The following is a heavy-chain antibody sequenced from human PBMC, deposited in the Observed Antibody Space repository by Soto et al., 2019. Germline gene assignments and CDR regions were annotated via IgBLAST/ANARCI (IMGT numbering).Heavy chain of an antibody. CDR2: ISGSGGST. Sequence: GGSLRLSCAASGFSFSSYAMSWVRQAPGKGLEWVSAISGSGGSTYYADSVKGRFTISRDNSKNTLYLQMNSLRAEDTAVYYCARDPSVGVVAATPYYYFGMDVWGQGTTVTVSS. V-gene: IGHV3-23*01. CDR3: ARDPSVGVVAATPYYYFGMDV. J-gene: IGHJ6*02. D-gene: IGHD2-15*01. CDR1: GFSFSSYA.